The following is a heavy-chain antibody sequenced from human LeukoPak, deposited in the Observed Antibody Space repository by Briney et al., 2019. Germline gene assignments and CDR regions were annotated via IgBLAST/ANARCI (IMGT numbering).Heavy chain of an antibody. CDR2: ISGSGGST. D-gene: IGHD2-2*01. J-gene: IGHJ4*02. CDR1: GFTFSSYA. V-gene: IGHV3-23*01. Sequence: PGGSLRLSCAASGFTFSSYAMSWVRQAPGKGLEWVSAISGSGGSTYYADSVKGRFTISRDNSKNTLYLQMNSLRAEDTAVYYCAKNHLPPNVDCSSTSCSWGYFDYWGQGTLVTVPS. CDR3: AKNHLPPNVDCSSTSCSWGYFDY.